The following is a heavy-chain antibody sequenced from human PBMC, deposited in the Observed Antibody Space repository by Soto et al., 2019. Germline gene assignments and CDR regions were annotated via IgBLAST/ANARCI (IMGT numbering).Heavy chain of an antibody. V-gene: IGHV4-31*03. J-gene: IGHJ3*02. D-gene: IGHD3-3*01. Sequence: QVQLQESGPGLVKPSQTLSLTCTVSGGSISSGGYYWSWIRQHPGKGLEWIGYIYYSGSTYYNPSLKGRVTISVDTSKNQVSLKLSSVTAADTAVYYCARKETHYDTDAFDIWGQGTMVTVSS. CDR3: ARKETHYDTDAFDI. CDR1: GGSISSGGYY. CDR2: IYYSGST.